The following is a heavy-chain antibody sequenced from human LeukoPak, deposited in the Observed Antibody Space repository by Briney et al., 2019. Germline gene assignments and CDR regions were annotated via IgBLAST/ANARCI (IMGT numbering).Heavy chain of an antibody. D-gene: IGHD3-10*01. J-gene: IGHJ4*02. CDR1: GGSISSGDYY. CDR3: ARFLRFGELSTYYFDY. V-gene: IGHV4-30-4*01. Sequence: SQTLSLTCTVSGGSISSGDYYWSWIRQPPGKGLEWIGYIYHSGSTYYNPSLKSRLTMSVDTSKNQFSLKVNSVTAADTAVYYCARFLRFGELSTYYFDYWGQGTLDTVSS. CDR2: IYHSGST.